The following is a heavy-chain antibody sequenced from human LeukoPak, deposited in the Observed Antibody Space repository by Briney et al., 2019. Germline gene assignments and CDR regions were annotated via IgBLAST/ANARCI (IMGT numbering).Heavy chain of an antibody. CDR2: INPSGGTT. CDR1: GYTFTNYY. CDR3: AREAVTIFGLVRTQTPKGPHRFDP. V-gene: IGHV1-46*01. J-gene: IGHJ5*02. D-gene: IGHD3-3*01. Sequence: ASVKVSCKASGYTFTNYYIHWVRQAPGQGLEWMGLINPSGGTTNCAQKFQGRVTMTRDMSTTTVYMHLSSLRSEDTAVYYCAREAVTIFGLVRTQTPKGPHRFDPSGQGTLVTVSS.